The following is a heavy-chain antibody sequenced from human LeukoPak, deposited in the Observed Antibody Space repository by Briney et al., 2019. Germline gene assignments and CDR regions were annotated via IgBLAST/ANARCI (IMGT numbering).Heavy chain of an antibody. V-gene: IGHV3-23*01. CDR2: ISSSGSNT. J-gene: IGHJ4*02. CDR3: ARGPPDYGDYPRYFDY. Sequence: GGALRLSRAASGFTLSSYALSWVRQAPGKGLEWVSSISSSGSNTFYADSVKGRFTISRGEPKNTLYLQMNSLRAEDTAVYYCARGPPDYGDYPRYFDYWGQGTLVTVSS. D-gene: IGHD4-17*01. CDR1: GFTLSSYA.